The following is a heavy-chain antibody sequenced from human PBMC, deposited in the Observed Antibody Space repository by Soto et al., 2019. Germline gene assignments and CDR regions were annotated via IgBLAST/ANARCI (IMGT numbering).Heavy chain of an antibody. CDR3: ATSQKGYNWNYFDH. J-gene: IGHJ4*02. D-gene: IGHD1-20*01. V-gene: IGHV4-39*01. CDR1: GGSLSGSYYY. Sequence: SLSLPFDVSGGSLSGSYYYWGWLRQFPGKGPEWIGSVFYTGFTSYNPSLESRVSVSVDTSKNQFSLKVSGVSAADTAVYYCATSQKGYNWNYFDHWGQGALVTVSS. CDR2: VFYTGFT.